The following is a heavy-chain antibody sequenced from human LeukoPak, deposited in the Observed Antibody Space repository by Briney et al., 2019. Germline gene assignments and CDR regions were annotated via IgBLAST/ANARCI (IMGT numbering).Heavy chain of an antibody. Sequence: ASVKVSCKASGYTFTSYDINWVRQATGQGLEWMGWMNPYSGNAGYSQKFQGRVTMTRDTSVNTAYMVVSSLRSEDTAVYYCARAWMTTHALNYWGQGTLVTVSS. J-gene: IGHJ4*02. CDR2: MNPYSGNA. CDR3: ARAWMTTHALNY. D-gene: IGHD4-11*01. CDR1: GYTFTSYD. V-gene: IGHV1-8*01.